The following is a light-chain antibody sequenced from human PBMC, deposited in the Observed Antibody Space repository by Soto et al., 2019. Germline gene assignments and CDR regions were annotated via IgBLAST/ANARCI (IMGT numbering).Light chain of an antibody. Sequence: DIQVTQSPSSLSASVGDRVTITCRASQSITTFLNWYQQKPGNAPKLLIYAASSLQTGVPSRFSGSGSGTDFTLTISSLQREDFATYYCQQAYGAPPTFGQGTRWISN. CDR2: AAS. V-gene: IGKV1-39*01. CDR3: QQAYGAPPT. J-gene: IGKJ1*01. CDR1: QSITTF.